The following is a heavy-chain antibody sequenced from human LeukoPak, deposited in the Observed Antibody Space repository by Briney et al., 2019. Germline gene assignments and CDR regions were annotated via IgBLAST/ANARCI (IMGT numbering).Heavy chain of an antibody. D-gene: IGHD3-3*01. CDR2: INTNTGNP. J-gene: IGHJ6*02. CDR3: ASSQPLYYDLWSGYSYTTNYYGMDV. Sequence: GASVKVSCKASGYTFTSYAMNWVRQAPGQGLEWMGWINTNTGNPTYAQGFTGRFVFSLDTSVSTAYLQISSLKAEDTAVYYCASSQPLYYDLWSGYSYTTNYYGMDVWGQGTTVTVSS. V-gene: IGHV7-4-1*02. CDR1: GYTFTSYA.